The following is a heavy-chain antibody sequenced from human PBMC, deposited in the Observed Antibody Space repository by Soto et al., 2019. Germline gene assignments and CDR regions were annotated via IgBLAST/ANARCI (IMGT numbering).Heavy chain of an antibody. Sequence: SVKVSCKASGGTFSSYARSWVRQAPGQGLEWMGGIIPIFGTANYAQKFQGRVTITADESTSTAYMELSSLRSEDTAVYYCASYYGPYYYYGMDVWGQGTTVTVSS. V-gene: IGHV1-69*13. CDR1: GGTFSSYA. D-gene: IGHD3-16*01. CDR3: ASYYGPYYYYGMDV. J-gene: IGHJ6*02. CDR2: IIPIFGTA.